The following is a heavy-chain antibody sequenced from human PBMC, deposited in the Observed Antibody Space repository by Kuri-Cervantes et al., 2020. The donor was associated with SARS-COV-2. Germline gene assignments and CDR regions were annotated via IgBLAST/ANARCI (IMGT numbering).Heavy chain of an antibody. J-gene: IGHJ6*02. CDR2: INPNSSGT. V-gene: IGHV1-2*04. D-gene: IGHD3-10*01. CDR3: ARARVRGLITAYYYYGMDV. CDR1: GYTFTGYY. Sequence: ASVKVSCKASGYTFTGYYIHWVRQAPGQGLEWMGWINPNSSGTNYAQKFQGWVTMTRDTSINTAYMELSRLRSDDTAVYYCARARVRGLITAYYYYGMDVWGQGTTVTVSS.